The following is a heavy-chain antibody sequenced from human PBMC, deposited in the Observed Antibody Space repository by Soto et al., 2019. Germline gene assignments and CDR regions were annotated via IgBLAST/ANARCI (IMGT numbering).Heavy chain of an antibody. CDR3: ARDSGIAVAGTAILFDY. V-gene: IGHV1-69*13. Sequence: GASVKVSCKAAGGTFSSYGISWVRQAPGQGLEWMGGIIPMFGTATHTQNFQGRLTITADESTSTAYMELSSLRSEDTAVYYCARDSGIAVAGTAILFDYWGQGTLVTVSS. D-gene: IGHD6-19*01. CDR2: IIPMFGTA. CDR1: GGTFSSYG. J-gene: IGHJ4*02.